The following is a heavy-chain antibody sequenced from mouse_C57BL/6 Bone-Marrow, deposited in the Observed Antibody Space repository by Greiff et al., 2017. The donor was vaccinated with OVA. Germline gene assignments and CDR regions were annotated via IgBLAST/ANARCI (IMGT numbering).Heavy chain of an antibody. CDR3: ARDLLWNYGGFAY. CDR2: IDPSDSYT. D-gene: IGHD2-1*01. CDR1: GYTFTSYW. Sequence: VKLQQPGAELVKPGASVKLSCKASGYTFTSYWMQWVKQRPGQGLEWIGEIDPSDSYTNYNQKFKGKATLTVDTSSSTAYMQLSSLTSEDSAVYYCARDLLWNYGGFAYWGQGTLVTVSA. J-gene: IGHJ3*01. V-gene: IGHV1-50*01.